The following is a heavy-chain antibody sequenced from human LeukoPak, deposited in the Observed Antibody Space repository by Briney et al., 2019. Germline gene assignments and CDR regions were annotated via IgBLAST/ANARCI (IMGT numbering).Heavy chain of an antibody. CDR2: ISYDGSNE. J-gene: IGHJ4*02. V-gene: IGHV3-30*04. D-gene: IGHD5-12*01. CDR1: GFTFSSYV. Sequence: PGRSLRLSCAASGFTFSSYVMHWVRQAPGKGLEWVAIISYDGSNEYYADSVKGRFTISRDNSKNTVYLQMNNVRAEDTAVYYCAKDGAWLRFDDWGQGTLVTVSS. CDR3: AKDGAWLRFDD.